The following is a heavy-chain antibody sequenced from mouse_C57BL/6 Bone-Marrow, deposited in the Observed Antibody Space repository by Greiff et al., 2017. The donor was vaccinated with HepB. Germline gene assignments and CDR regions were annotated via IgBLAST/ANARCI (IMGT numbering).Heavy chain of an antibody. CDR2: IYPGGGYT. CDR3: ARGVDRYFDY. V-gene: IGHV1-63*01. CDR1: GYTFTNYW. J-gene: IGHJ2*01. Sequence: VQLQQSGAELARPGASVKLSCKASGYTFTNYWIGWAKQRPGHGLEWIGDIYPGGGYTNYNEKFKGKATLTADKSSSTAYMQFSSLTSEDSAIYYCARGVDRYFDYWGQGTTLTVSS.